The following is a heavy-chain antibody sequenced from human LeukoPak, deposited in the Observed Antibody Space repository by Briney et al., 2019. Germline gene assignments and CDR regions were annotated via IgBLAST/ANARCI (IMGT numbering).Heavy chain of an antibody. J-gene: IGHJ6*03. CDR3: ARVAAEVVGVPGAIGFGWLRRDYYYMDV. V-gene: IGHV1-46*01. D-gene: IGHD2-2*02. CDR1: GYTFTSYY. CDR2: INPSGGST. Sequence: ASVKVSCKASGYTFTSYYMHWVRQAPGEGLEWMGIINPSGGSTSYAQKFQGRVTMTRDMSTSTVYMELSSLRSEDTAVYYCARVAAEVVGVPGAIGFGWLRRDYYYMDVWGKGTTVAVSS.